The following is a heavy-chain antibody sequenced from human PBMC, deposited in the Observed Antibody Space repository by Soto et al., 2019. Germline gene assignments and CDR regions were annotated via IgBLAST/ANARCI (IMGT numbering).Heavy chain of an antibody. V-gene: IGHV1-3*01. CDR2: INAGNGNT. J-gene: IGHJ6*02. CDR1: GYTFTRYA. Sequence: ASGKASCKASGYTFTRYAMHWVRQAPGQRLEWMGWINAGNGNTKYSQKFQGRVTITGDTSASTAYMELSSLRSEDTAVYYCAIDPSYYGMDVWGQGTTVTGS. CDR3: AIDPSYYGMDV.